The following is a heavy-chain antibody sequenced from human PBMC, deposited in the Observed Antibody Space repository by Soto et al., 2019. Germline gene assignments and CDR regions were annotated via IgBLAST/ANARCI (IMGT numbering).Heavy chain of an antibody. V-gene: IGHV1-69*01. CDR1: GGTLSTYA. D-gene: IGHD2-8*02. CDR3: ARHSGPQFYYYAMDV. Sequence: GGTLSTYAMSWVRQAPGQGLEWMGGIVPVFATPTYAQRFQGRVTITADESTNTAYMELSSLRSEDTAVYYCARHSGPQFYYYAMDVWGQGTTVTVSS. CDR2: IVPVFATP. J-gene: IGHJ6*02.